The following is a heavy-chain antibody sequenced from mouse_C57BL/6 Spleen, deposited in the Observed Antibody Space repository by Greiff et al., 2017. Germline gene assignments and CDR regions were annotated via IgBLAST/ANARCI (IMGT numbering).Heavy chain of an antibody. D-gene: IGHD2-4*01. CDR1: GFTFSDYY. J-gene: IGHJ3*01. CDR2: INYDGSST. Sequence: DVHLVESEGGLVQPGSSMKLSCTASGFTFSDYYMAWVRQVPENCLEWVANINYDGSSTYYLDSLKSRFIISRDNAKNILYLQMSSLKSEDTATYYCAREAYDYDGGFAYWGQGTLVTVAA. CDR3: AREAYDYDGGFAY. V-gene: IGHV5-16*01.